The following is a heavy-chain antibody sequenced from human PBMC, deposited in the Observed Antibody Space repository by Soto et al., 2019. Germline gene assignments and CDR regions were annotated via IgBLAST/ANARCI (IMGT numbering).Heavy chain of an antibody. CDR1: GFTFSSYG. Sequence: QVQLVESGGGVVQPGRSLRLSCAASGFTFSSYGMHWVRQAPGKGLEWVAVISYDGSNKYYADSVKGRFTISRDNSKNTLYLQMNSLRAEDTAVYYCVKDVKFSGYQSPWGQGTLVTVSS. D-gene: IGHD5-12*01. CDR3: VKDVKFSGYQSP. J-gene: IGHJ5*02. CDR2: ISYDGSNK. V-gene: IGHV3-30*18.